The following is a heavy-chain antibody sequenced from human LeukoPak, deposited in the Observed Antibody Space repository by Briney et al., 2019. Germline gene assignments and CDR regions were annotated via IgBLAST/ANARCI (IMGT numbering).Heavy chain of an antibody. CDR2: ISRRGSYI. D-gene: IGHD3-10*01. CDR3: ARTYASGSRRYWYFDL. CDR1: GLTLNTYG. Sequence: GGSLRLFCAASGLTLNTYGIHWVRQAPGKGPEWVSFISRRGSYIFYADSVKGRFTTSRDNAKNSLYLQMNSLRAEDTAVYYCARTYASGSRRYWYFDLWGRGTLVTV. V-gene: IGHV3-21*01. J-gene: IGHJ2*01.